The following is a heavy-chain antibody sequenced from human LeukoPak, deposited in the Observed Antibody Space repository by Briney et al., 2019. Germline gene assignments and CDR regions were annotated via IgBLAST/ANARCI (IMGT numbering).Heavy chain of an antibody. D-gene: IGHD6-19*01. CDR2: INHSGST. V-gene: IGHV4-59*08. CDR3: ARRYSSGGGYLDF. J-gene: IGHJ4*02. CDR1: GGSISSSY. Sequence: KPSETLSLTCTVSGGSISSSYWSWIRQSPEKGLEWIGYINHSGSTNYNPSLKSRVTISIDTSKNQFSLKLSSVTAADTAVYYCARRYSSGGGYLDFWGQGTLVTVSS.